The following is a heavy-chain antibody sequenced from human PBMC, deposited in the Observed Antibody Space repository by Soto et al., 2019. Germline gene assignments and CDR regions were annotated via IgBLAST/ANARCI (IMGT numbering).Heavy chain of an antibody. D-gene: IGHD5-12*01. J-gene: IGHJ4*02. CDR1: GFTVSSNY. V-gene: IGHV3-53*02. CDR2: IYSGGST. Sequence: EVQLVETGGGLIQPGGSLRLSCAASGFTVSSNYMSWVRQAPGRGLEWVSVIYSGGSTYYADSVKGRVTISRDNSKNTLYLQMNSLRAEDTAVYYCARGYSGYDLDYWGQGTLVTVSS. CDR3: ARGYSGYDLDY.